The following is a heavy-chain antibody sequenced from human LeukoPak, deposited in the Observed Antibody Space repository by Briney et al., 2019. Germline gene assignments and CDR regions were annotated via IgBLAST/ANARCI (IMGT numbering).Heavy chain of an antibody. D-gene: IGHD3-3*01. V-gene: IGHV4-39*02. Sequence: PSETLSLTCTVSGGSVSSNSYYWGWIRHPPEKGLEWTGSIFYSGITYYNPSHKRRVTISEDTSKNHFSLKPSPVTAADTSVYSCVRFLEWLSPLDYWGQGTLVTVSS. CDR1: GGSVSSNSYY. J-gene: IGHJ4*02. CDR2: IFYSGIT. CDR3: VRFLEWLSPLDY.